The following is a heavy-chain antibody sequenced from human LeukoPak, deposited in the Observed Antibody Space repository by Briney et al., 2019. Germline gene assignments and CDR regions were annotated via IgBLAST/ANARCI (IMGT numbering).Heavy chain of an antibody. Sequence: SQTLSLTCTVSGGSISSGASDWGWIRQHPKRGLEWVGYINHSGGTYYNPSLGSRVTMSVDTSKNQFSLKLSSVTAADSAVYYCARAARQGFTMIVVPFFYFDLWGRGTLVTVSS. D-gene: IGHD3-22*01. CDR2: INHSGGT. J-gene: IGHJ2*01. CDR1: GGSISSGASD. CDR3: ARAARQGFTMIVVPFFYFDL. V-gene: IGHV4-31*03.